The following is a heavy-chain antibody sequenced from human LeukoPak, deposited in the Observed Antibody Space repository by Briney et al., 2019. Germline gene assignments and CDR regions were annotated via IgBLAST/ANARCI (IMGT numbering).Heavy chain of an antibody. CDR1: GYTFTSYD. J-gene: IGHJ3*02. V-gene: IGHV1-8*03. CDR2: MNPNSGNT. CDR3: ASGGAFDI. Sequence: ASAKVSCKASGYTFTSYDINWVRQTPEQGLEWMGWMNPNSGNTGYAQKFQGRVTITRNTSISTAYMELSSLRSEDTAVYYCASGGAFDIWGQGTMVTVSS.